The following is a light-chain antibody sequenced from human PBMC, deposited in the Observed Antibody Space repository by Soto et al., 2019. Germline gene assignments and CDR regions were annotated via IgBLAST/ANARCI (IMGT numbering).Light chain of an antibody. J-gene: IGKJ2*01. Sequence: DIVMTQSPDSLAVSLGGRATINCKSSQSVLYSSNNKNYLAWYQQKPGQPPKLLIYCASTLESGVPDRFSGRGSGTEFTRTISSLQAEDVAVYYCQQYYSSPYTFGQGTKLEIK. CDR2: CAS. V-gene: IGKV4-1*01. CDR1: QSVLYSSNNKNY. CDR3: QQYYSSPYT.